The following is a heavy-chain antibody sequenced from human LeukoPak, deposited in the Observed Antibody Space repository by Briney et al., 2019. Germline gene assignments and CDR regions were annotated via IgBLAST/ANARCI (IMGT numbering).Heavy chain of an antibody. Sequence: PGGSLRLSCAASGLTSSRYALSWVRQAPGRGLEGVLALSGSGGGTYCAESVKGRFTISRDNSRNTLYLQMNSLRAEDTAIYSCAKARDSSGSFGFDYWGQGTLVTVSS. CDR2: LSGSGGGT. V-gene: IGHV3-23*01. D-gene: IGHD6-19*01. CDR1: GLTSSRYA. CDR3: AKARDSSGSFGFDY. J-gene: IGHJ4*02.